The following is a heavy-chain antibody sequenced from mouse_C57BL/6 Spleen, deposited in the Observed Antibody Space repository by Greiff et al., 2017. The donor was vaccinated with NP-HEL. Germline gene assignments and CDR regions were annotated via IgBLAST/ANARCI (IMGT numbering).Heavy chain of an antibody. D-gene: IGHD1-1*01. CDR2: ISYDGSN. Sequence: EVKLQESGPGLVKPSQSLSLTCSVTGYSITSGYYWNWIRQFPGNKLEWMGYISYDGSNNYNPSLKNRISITRDTSKNQFFLKLNSVTTEDTATYYCASFYLYYAMDYWGQGTSVTVSS. V-gene: IGHV3-6*01. CDR1: GYSITSGYY. CDR3: ASFYLYYAMDY. J-gene: IGHJ4*01.